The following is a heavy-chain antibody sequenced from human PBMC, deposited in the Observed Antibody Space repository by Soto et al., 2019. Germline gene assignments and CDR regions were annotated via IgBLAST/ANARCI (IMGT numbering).Heavy chain of an antibody. CDR2: ISYGGGTT. CDR3: AKNPGYYSTGYHFDY. Sequence: EVQLLESGGGLVQPGGSLRLSCAASEFTFSNYAMSWVRQAPGKGLEWVSAISYGGGTTYYADSVKGRFTISRDNSKNTLYLQMNSLRAEDTAVYYCAKNPGYYSTGYHFDYWGQGTLVTVSS. CDR1: EFTFSNYA. J-gene: IGHJ4*02. V-gene: IGHV3-23*01. D-gene: IGHD3-22*01.